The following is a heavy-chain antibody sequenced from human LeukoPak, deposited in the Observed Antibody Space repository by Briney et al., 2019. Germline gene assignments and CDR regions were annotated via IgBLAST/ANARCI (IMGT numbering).Heavy chain of an antibody. CDR1: GGSISSSSYY. V-gene: IGHV4-39*01. CDR3: ARQGPRGATTFFDY. D-gene: IGHD1-26*01. Sequence: SETLSLTCTVSGGSISSSSYYWGWIRQSPGKGLEWIGSIYYSGSTYYNPSLKSRVTICVDTSKNQFSLKLSSVTAADTAVYYCARQGPRGATTFFDYWGQGTLVTVSS. J-gene: IGHJ4*02. CDR2: IYYSGST.